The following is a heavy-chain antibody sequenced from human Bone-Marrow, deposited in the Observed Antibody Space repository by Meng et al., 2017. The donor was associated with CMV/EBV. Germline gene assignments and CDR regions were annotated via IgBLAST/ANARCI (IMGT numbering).Heavy chain of an antibody. Sequence: GESLKISCAASGFTFSSYAMHWVRQAPGKGLEWVAVISYDGSNKYYADSVKGRFTISRDNSKNTLYLQMNSLRAEDTAVYYCASGGYSGSYRDYWGQGTLVTVSS. CDR3: ASGGYSGSYRDY. CDR2: ISYDGSNK. D-gene: IGHD1-26*01. CDR1: GFTFSSYA. V-gene: IGHV3-30-3*01. J-gene: IGHJ4*01.